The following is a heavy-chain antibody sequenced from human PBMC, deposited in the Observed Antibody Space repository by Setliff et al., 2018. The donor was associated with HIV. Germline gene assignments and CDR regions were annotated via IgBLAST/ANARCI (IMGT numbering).Heavy chain of an antibody. CDR2: IKNDGSEK. CDR3: ARDWPSSTAAGDC. Sequence: GGSLRLSCAASGFTFSNYWMHWVRQAPGKGLEWVAKIKNDGSEKYYVDSVEGRFTISRDNAKNSLYLEMNSLTVEDTALYYCARDWPSSTAAGDCWGQGTLVTVSS. V-gene: IGHV3-7*01. J-gene: IGHJ4*02. D-gene: IGHD6-6*01. CDR1: GFTFSNYW.